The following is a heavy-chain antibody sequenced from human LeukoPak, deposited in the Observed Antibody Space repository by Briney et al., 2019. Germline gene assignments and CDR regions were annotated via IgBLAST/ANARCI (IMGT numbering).Heavy chain of an antibody. Sequence: GGSLRLSCAASGFTFSSYSMNWVRQAPGKGLEWVSYISSSSSTIYYADSVKGRFTTSRDNAKNSLYLQMNSLRAEDTAVYYCARGRAMTPFDYWGQGTLVTVSS. V-gene: IGHV3-48*01. CDR3: ARGRAMTPFDY. J-gene: IGHJ4*02. CDR1: GFTFSSYS. CDR2: ISSSSSTI.